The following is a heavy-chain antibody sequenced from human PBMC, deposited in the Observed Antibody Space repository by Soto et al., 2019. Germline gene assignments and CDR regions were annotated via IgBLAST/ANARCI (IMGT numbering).Heavy chain of an antibody. CDR3: ARHTPAISISDH. D-gene: IGHD2-15*01. CDR1: GGSISGINW. Sequence: SETLSLTCAVSGGSISGINWWYWVRQPPGKGLEWIGTIYYSGSTYYNPSLKSRVTISVDTSKNQFSLKLSSVTAADTAVYYCARHTPAISISDHWGQGTLVTVS. J-gene: IGHJ4*02. CDR2: IYYSGST. V-gene: IGHV4-39*01.